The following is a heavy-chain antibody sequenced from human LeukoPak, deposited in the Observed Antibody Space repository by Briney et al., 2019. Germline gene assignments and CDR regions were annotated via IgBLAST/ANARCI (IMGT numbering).Heavy chain of an antibody. J-gene: IGHJ6*02. CDR3: ARVSGVRDYYYYGMDV. Sequence: SETLSLTCAVYGGSFSGYYWSWIRQPPGKGLEWIGEINHSGSTNYNPSLKSRVTISVDTSKNQFSLKLSSVTAADTAVYYCARVSGVRDYYYYGMDVWGQGTTVTVSS. CDR2: INHSGST. CDR1: GGSFSGYY. D-gene: IGHD5-12*01. V-gene: IGHV4-34*01.